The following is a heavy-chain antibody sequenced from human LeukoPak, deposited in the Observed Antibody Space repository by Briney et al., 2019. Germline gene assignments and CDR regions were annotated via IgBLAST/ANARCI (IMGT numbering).Heavy chain of an antibody. CDR2: IHTSGST. CDR1: GGSISSGSYY. J-gene: IGHJ4*02. V-gene: IGHV4-61*02. Sequence: PSETLSLTCTVSGGSISSGSYYWSWIRQPAGKGLEWIGRIHTSGSTNYNPSLKSRVTISVDTSKNQFSLKLSSVTAADTAVYYCAADSSSSGLTLDYWGQGTLVTVSS. D-gene: IGHD6-6*01. CDR3: AADSSSSGLTLDY.